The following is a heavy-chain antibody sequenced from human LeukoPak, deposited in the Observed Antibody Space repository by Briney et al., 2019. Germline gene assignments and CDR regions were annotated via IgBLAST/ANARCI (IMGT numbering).Heavy chain of an antibody. V-gene: IGHV1-2*02. CDR2: INPNSGGT. Sequence: ASVKVSCTASGYTFTGYYMHWVRQAPGQGLAWMGWINPNSGGTNYAQKFQGRVTMTRDTSISTAYMELSRLRSDDTAVYYCARVYCSSTSCSTYYYYYGMDVWGQGTTVTVSS. CDR1: GYTFTGYY. CDR3: ARVYCSSTSCSTYYYYYGMDV. D-gene: IGHD2-2*01. J-gene: IGHJ6*02.